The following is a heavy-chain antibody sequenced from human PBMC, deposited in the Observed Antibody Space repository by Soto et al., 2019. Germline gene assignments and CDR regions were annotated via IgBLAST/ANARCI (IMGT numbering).Heavy chain of an antibody. CDR2: IYYSGST. J-gene: IGHJ4*02. Sequence: SETLSLTCAVYGGSFSGYYWSWIRQPPGKGLEWIGYIYYSGSTNYNPSLKSRVTISVDTSKNQFSLKLSSVTAADTAVYYCARVEVTMIVVDWGQGTLVTVSS. V-gene: IGHV4-59*01. CDR3: ARVEVTMIVVD. D-gene: IGHD3-22*01. CDR1: GGSFSGYY.